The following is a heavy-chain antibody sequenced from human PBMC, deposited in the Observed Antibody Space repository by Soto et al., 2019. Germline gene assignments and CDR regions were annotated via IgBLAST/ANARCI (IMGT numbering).Heavy chain of an antibody. V-gene: IGHV3-48*03. CDR3: ARDRWGGAVVD. Sequence: PGGSLRLSCAASGFTFSSYEMNWVRQAPGKGLEWVSYISSGGSTIYYADSVKGRFTISRDNAKNSLFLQMNSLRAEDTAVYYCARDRWGGAVVDWGQGTLVTVSS. CDR2: ISSGGSTI. J-gene: IGHJ4*02. CDR1: GFTFSSYE. D-gene: IGHD7-27*01.